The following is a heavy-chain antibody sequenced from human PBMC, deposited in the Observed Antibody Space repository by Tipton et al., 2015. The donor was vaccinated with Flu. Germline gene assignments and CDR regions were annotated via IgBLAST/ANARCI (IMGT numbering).Heavy chain of an antibody. Sequence: SLRLSCAASGFTFSSYGMHWVRQAPGKGLEWVAFIRYDGSNKYYADSVKGRFTISRDNSKNTPYLQMNSLRAEDTAVYYCAKEEGYCSSTSCQITYYYYGMDVWDQGP. D-gene: IGHD2-2*01. V-gene: IGHV3-30*02. J-gene: IGHJ6*02. CDR1: GFTFSSYG. CDR2: IRYDGSNK. CDR3: AKEEGYCSSTSCQITYYYYGMDV.